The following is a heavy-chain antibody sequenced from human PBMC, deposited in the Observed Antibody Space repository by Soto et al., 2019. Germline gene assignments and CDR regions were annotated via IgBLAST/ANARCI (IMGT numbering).Heavy chain of an antibody. J-gene: IGHJ6*03. D-gene: IGHD3-9*01. Sequence: GGSLRLSCAASGFTFSSYWMHWVRQAPGKGLVWVSRINSDGSSTSYADSVKGRFTISRDNAKNTLYLQMNSLRAEDTAVYYCARDSRDFDWLLSNYYYYMDVWGKGTTVTVSS. CDR3: ARDSRDFDWLLSNYYYYMDV. CDR1: GFTFSSYW. CDR2: INSDGSST. V-gene: IGHV3-74*01.